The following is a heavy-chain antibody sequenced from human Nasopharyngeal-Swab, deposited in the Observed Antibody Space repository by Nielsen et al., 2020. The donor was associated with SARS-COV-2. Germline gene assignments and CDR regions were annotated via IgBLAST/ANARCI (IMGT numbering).Heavy chain of an antibody. V-gene: IGHV5-51*01. J-gene: IGHJ6*02. Sequence: GESLKISCATSGYRFTDYWIAWVRQAPGKGLECMGTIFPGDSDTRYSPSFEGRVTISVDQSITTAYLHWTRLKASDTAKYYCAIGAAVGTLFHGMDVWGQGTMVTVSS. CDR3: AIGAAVGTLFHGMDV. CDR2: IFPGDSDT. D-gene: IGHD1-26*01. CDR1: GYRFTDYW.